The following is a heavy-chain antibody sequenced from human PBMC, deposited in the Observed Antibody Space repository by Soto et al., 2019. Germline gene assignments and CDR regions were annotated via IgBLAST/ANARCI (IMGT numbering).Heavy chain of an antibody. J-gene: IGHJ6*02. CDR1: GDSISSSSYY. CDR2: IYYSGNA. CDR3: AKTGYYNYSLDV. Sequence: SETLSLTCSVSGDSISSSSYYWGWIRQPPGTGLEWIGSIYYSGNAYFNPSLKSRVTISVDTSKNQFSLRLSSVTAADTAVYFCAKTGYYNYSLDVWGQGTTVTV. V-gene: IGHV4-39*01. D-gene: IGHD3-9*01.